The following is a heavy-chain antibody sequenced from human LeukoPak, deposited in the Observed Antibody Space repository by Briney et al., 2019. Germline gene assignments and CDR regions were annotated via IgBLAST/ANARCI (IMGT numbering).Heavy chain of an antibody. D-gene: IGHD3-10*01. J-gene: IGHJ6*03. CDR2: INPSGGST. CDR1: GYTFTSYD. Sequence: GASVKVSCKASGYTFTSYDMNWVRQAPGQGLDWMGIINPSGGSTSYAQKFQGRVTMTRDMSTSTVYMELSSLRSEDTAVYYCARGSGNYYYYMDVWGKGTTVTVSS. CDR3: ARGSGNYYYYMDV. V-gene: IGHV1-46*01.